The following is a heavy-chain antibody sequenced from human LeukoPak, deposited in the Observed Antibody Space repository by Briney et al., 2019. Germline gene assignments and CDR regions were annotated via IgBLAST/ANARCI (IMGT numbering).Heavy chain of an antibody. Sequence: PSETLSLTCTVSGGSISNYLWSWIRQSPGQGPEWIGYISSSGTNYNPPLGSRVTISVDTSKNQFSLKLSSVTAADTAVYYCARDKSLRGNWFGNDYWGQGTLVTVSS. CDR2: ISSSGT. V-gene: IGHV4-59*01. CDR3: ARDKSLRGNWFGNDY. D-gene: IGHD3-10*01. J-gene: IGHJ4*02. CDR1: GGSISNYL.